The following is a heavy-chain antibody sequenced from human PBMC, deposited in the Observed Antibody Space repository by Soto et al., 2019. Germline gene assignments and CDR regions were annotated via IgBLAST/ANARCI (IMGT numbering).Heavy chain of an antibody. CDR3: AKGRSYYYYYGVDV. CDR2: TSYDGSNK. Sequence: GGSLRLSCAASGFTFRSYAMHWVRQAPGKGLEWVAVTSYDGSNKYYADSVKGRFTISRDNSKSTLYLQMNSLRAEDTALYYCAKGRSYYYYYGVDVCGQGTTVTVSS. J-gene: IGHJ6*02. V-gene: IGHV3-30*04. CDR1: GFTFRSYA.